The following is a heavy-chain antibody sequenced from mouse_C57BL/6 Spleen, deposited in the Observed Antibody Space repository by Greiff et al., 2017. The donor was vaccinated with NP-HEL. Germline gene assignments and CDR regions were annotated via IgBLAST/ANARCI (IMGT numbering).Heavy chain of an antibody. J-gene: IGHJ3*01. Sequence: VQLQQSGPELVKPGASVKISCKASGYAFSSSWMNWVKQRPGKGLEWIGRIYPGDGDTNYNGKFKGKATLTADKSSSTAYMQLSSLTSEDSAVCFCARSGSSYPFAYWGQGTLVTVSA. D-gene: IGHD1-1*01. CDR2: IYPGDGDT. V-gene: IGHV1-82*01. CDR1: GYAFSSSW. CDR3: ARSGSSYPFAY.